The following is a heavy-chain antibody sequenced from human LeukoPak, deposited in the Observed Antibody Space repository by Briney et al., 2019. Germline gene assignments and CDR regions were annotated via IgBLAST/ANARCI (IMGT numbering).Heavy chain of an antibody. CDR2: IWYDGSNK. V-gene: IGHV3-33*01. J-gene: IGHJ6*02. CDR3: ARDRAAAGNYYGMDV. D-gene: IGHD6-13*01. CDR1: GFTFSSYG. Sequence: WGPLRLSCAASGFTFSSYGMHWVRQAPGKGLEWVAVIWYDGSNKYYADSVKGRFTISRDNSKNTLYLQMNSLRAEDTAVYYCARDRAAAGNYYGMDVWGQGTTVTVSS.